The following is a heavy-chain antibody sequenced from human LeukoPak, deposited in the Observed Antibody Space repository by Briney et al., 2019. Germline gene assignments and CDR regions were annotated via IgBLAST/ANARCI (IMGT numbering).Heavy chain of an antibody. CDR3: ARHEQQWLVPDY. J-gene: IGHJ4*02. V-gene: IGHV4-34*01. D-gene: IGHD6-19*01. CDR1: GGSFCGYY. CDR2: INHSGST. Sequence: KPSETLSLTCAVYGGSFCGYYWSWIRQPPGKGLEWIGEINHSGSTNYNPSLKSRVTISVDTSKNQFSLKLSSVTAADTAVYYCARHEQQWLVPDYWGQGTLVTVSS.